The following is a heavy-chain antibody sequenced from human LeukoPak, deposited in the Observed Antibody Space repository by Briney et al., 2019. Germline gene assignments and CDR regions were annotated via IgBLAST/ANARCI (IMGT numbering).Heavy chain of an antibody. CDR3: ARARAVAANFDM. D-gene: IGHD6-19*01. Sequence: ASVKVSCKASGYTFTSYGISWVRQAPGQGLEWMGWISAYNGNTHYAQILQDRVTMTSDTSTSTAYMELRSLRSDDTAVYYCARARAVAANFDMWGQGTMVTVSS. CDR2: ISAYNGNT. J-gene: IGHJ3*02. V-gene: IGHV1-18*01. CDR1: GYTFTSYG.